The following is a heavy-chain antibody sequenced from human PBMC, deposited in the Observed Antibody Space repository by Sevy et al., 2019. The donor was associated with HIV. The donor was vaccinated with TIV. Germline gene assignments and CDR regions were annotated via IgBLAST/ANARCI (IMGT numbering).Heavy chain of an antibody. J-gene: IGHJ4*02. CDR2: INPSGGST. CDR3: ARDFSRRSHCNGGSCYAGGGY. CDR1: GYTFTSYY. D-gene: IGHD2-15*01. Sequence: ASVKVSCKASGYTFTSYYMHWVRHAPGEGLEWMGLINPSGGSTSYAQKFHGRVTMTRDTSTSTVYMELSSLRSEDTAVYYCARDFSRRSHCNGGSCYAGGGYWGQGTLVTVSS. V-gene: IGHV1-46*01.